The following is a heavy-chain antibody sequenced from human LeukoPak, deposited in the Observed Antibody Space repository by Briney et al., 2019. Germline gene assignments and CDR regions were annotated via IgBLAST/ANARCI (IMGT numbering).Heavy chain of an antibody. CDR2: INPNSGGT. Sequence: ASVKVSCKASGYTFTGYYMHWVRQAPGQGLEWMGWINPNSGGTNYAQKFQGWVTMTRDTSISTAYMELSRLRSDDTAVYYCARFSSGRESSPFLDYWGQGTLVTVSS. D-gene: IGHD6-6*01. J-gene: IGHJ4*02. V-gene: IGHV1-2*04. CDR3: ARFSSGRESSPFLDY. CDR1: GYTFTGYY.